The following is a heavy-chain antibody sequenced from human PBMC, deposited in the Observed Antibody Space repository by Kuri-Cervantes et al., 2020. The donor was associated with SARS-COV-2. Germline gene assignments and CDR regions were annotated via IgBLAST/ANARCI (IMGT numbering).Heavy chain of an antibody. CDR2: ISGSDDVT. D-gene: IGHD5-24*01. V-gene: IGHV3-23*01. Sequence: GESLKISCAASGFTFSNYAMTWVRQAPGEGLEWVSTISGSDDVTHLADSVKGRFTVSRDNSRNTLYLEMSSLRVEDTAVYYCAKRDAYSQGSYFDYWGHGTLVTVSS. CDR1: GFTFSNYA. CDR3: AKRDAYSQGSYFDY. J-gene: IGHJ4*01.